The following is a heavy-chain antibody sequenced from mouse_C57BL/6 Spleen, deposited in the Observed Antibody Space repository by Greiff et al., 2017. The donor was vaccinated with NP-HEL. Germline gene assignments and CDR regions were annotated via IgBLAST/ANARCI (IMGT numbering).Heavy chain of an antibody. CDR2: ISSGSSTI. CDR3: ARRYYGSNWYFDV. Sequence: DVKLQESGGGLVKPGGSLKLSCAASGFTFSDYGMHWVRQAPEKGLEWVAYISSGSSTIYYADTVKGRFTISRDNANNTLFLQMTSLRSEDTAMYYCARRYYGSNWYFDVWGTGTTVTVSS. V-gene: IGHV5-17*01. D-gene: IGHD1-1*01. J-gene: IGHJ1*03. CDR1: GFTFSDYG.